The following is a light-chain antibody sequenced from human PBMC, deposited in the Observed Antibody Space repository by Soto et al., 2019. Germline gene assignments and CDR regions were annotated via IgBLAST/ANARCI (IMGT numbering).Light chain of an antibody. CDR1: QSVSSN. J-gene: IGKJ1*01. V-gene: IGKV3-15*01. CDR3: QQYNNRPRT. CDR2: GAS. Sequence: ELELSQSPATLSVSPGERATLSCRASQSVSSNLAWYQQKPGQAPRLLIYGASTRATGIPARFSGSGSGTEFTLTISSLQSEDFAVYYCQQYNNRPRTFGQGTKEDI.